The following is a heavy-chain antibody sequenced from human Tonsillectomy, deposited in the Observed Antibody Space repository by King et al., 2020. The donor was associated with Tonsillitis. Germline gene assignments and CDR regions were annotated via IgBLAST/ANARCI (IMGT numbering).Heavy chain of an antibody. D-gene: IGHD6-19*01. CDR1: GFTFSNYA. CDR3: ARDISSGVYDSSMDV. V-gene: IGHV3-30*04. CDR2: ISSDGSSQ. J-gene: IGHJ6*02. Sequence: VQLVESGGGVVQPGRSLRLSCAASGFTFSNYAIHWVRQAPGKGLEWVAVISSDGSSQYCADSVKGRFTMSRDNSENTLYLQMNSLRAEDTAVYFCARDISSGVYDSSMDVWGQGTTVTVSS.